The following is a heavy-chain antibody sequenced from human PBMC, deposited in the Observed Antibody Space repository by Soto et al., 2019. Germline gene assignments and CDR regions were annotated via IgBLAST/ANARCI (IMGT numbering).Heavy chain of an antibody. CDR2: IKSKTDGGTT. J-gene: IGHJ4*02. D-gene: IGHD6-19*01. Sequence: GGSLRLSCAASGFTFSNAWMSWVRQAPGKGLEWVGRIKSKTDGGTTDYAAPVKGRFTISRDDSKNTLYLQMNSLKTEDTAVYYCTTGDLYSSGWYFDYWGQGTLVTVSS. CDR1: GFTFSNAW. V-gene: IGHV3-15*01. CDR3: TTGDLYSSGWYFDY.